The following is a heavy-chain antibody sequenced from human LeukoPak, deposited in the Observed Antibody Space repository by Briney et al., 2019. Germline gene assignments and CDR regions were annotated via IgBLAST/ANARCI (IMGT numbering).Heavy chain of an antibody. D-gene: IGHD5-24*01. CDR2: INPNSGGT. J-gene: IGHJ4*02. V-gene: IGHV1-2*02. Sequence: VASVKVSCKASGYTFTGYYMHWVRQAPGQGLEWMGWINPNSGGTNYAQKFQGRVTVTSDTSINTAYMELSRLISDDTAVYYCAGDGYNSRRFFDYWGQGTLVTVSS. CDR3: AGDGYNSRRFFDY. CDR1: GYTFTGYY.